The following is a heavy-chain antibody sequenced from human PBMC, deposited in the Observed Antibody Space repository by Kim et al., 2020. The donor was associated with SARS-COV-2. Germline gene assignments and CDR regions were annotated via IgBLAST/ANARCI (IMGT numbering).Heavy chain of an antibody. CDR1: GGSISSSSYY. CDR3: ARQTPGSSWIRWFDP. D-gene: IGHD2-2*01. Sequence: SETLSLTCTVSGGSISSSSYYWGWIRQPPGKGLEWIGSIYYSGSTYYNPSLKSRVTISVDTSKNQFSLKLSSVTAADTAVYYCARQTPGSSWIRWFDPWGQGTLVTVSS. CDR2: IYYSGST. J-gene: IGHJ5*02. V-gene: IGHV4-39*01.